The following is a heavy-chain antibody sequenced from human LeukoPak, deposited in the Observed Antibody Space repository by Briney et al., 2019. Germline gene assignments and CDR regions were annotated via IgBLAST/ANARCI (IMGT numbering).Heavy chain of an antibody. CDR3: ATTSEIREERKYYYYYMDV. D-gene: IGHD3-10*01. CDR2: IIPIFGTA. V-gene: IGHV1-69*05. J-gene: IGHJ6*03. Sequence: VASVKVSCKASGGTFSSYAISWVRQAPGQGLEWMGGIIPIFGTANYAQKFQGRVTITTDESTSTAYMELSSLRSEDTAVYYCATTSEIREERKYYYYYMDVWGKGTTVTVSS. CDR1: GGTFSSYA.